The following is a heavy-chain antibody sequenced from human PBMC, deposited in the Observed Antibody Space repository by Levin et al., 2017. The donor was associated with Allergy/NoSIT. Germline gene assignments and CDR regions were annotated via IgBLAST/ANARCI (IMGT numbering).Heavy chain of an antibody. J-gene: IGHJ6*02. D-gene: IGHD3-3*01. CDR3: ARDGSGVVMPPYYYYYGMDV. CDR1: GDSVSNNSAA. Sequence: SQTLSLTCAISGDSVSNNSAAWNWIRQSPSRGLEWLGRTYYRSKWYNDYAVSVKSRITINPDTTKNQFSLQLNSVTPEDTAVYYCARDGSGVVMPPYYYYYGMDVWGQGTTVTVSS. CDR2: TYYRSKWYN. V-gene: IGHV6-1*01.